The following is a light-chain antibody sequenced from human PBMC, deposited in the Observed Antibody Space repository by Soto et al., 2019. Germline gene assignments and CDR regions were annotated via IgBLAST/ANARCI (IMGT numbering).Light chain of an antibody. CDR1: QSVNSY. Sequence: EIVLTQSPATLSLSPGGRATLSCRASQSVNSYLALSQQKPGQAPRLLIYDASNRDTDIPARFSGSVSGKDLTLTISSLGPEDFGVYYCRQRTNWPRYTFGEGTKLEIK. J-gene: IGKJ2*01. CDR2: DAS. CDR3: RQRTNWPRYT. V-gene: IGKV3-11*01.